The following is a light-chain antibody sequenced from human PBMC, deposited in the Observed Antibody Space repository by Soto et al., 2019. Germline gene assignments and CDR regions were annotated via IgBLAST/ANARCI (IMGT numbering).Light chain of an antibody. Sequence: QSALTQPASVSGSPGQSITISCTGTSSDVGGYNYVPWYQQHPGKAPKLMIYEVSNRPSGVSNRFSGSKSGNTASLTISGLQAEDEADDYGSSDTSSSTYVFGTGTKLTVL. V-gene: IGLV2-14*01. J-gene: IGLJ1*01. CDR2: EVS. CDR3: SSDTSSSTYV. CDR1: SSDVGGYNY.